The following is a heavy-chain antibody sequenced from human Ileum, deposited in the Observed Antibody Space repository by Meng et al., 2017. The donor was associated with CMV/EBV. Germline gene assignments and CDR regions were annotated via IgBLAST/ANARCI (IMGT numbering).Heavy chain of an antibody. CDR1: GDSVSSTIAA. CDR3: AREMGAHDY. V-gene: IGHV6-1*01. D-gene: IGHD4/OR15-4a*01. Sequence: QVQLQQSGPGLVHPSQTLSLTCPISGDSVSSTIAAWSWIRQSPSRGLEWLGRTYYRSKWYDDYAVSVKSRVTITPDTSKNQFSLHLNSVSPEDTAIYFCAREMGAHDYWGQGTLVTVSS. CDR2: TYYRSKWYD. J-gene: IGHJ4*02.